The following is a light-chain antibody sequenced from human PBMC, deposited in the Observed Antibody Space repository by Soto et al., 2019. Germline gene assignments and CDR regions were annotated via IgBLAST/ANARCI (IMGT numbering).Light chain of an antibody. Sequence: EIVLTQSPGTLSLSTRERATLSCRASQSVSNNYLAWYQQKPGQAPRLLIYGASNRATGIPDRFRGSGSETEFTLTISSLQSEDSAVYYCQQYNNWPPTLGQGTKVDIK. CDR1: QSVSNN. CDR3: QQYNNWPPT. CDR2: GAS. V-gene: IGKV3D-15*01. J-gene: IGKJ2*01.